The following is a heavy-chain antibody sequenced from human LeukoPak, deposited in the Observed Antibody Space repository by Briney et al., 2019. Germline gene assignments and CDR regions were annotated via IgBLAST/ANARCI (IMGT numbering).Heavy chain of an antibody. CDR1: GYTLTELS. V-gene: IGHV1-24*01. Sequence: GASVKVSCKVSGYTLTELSMHWVRQAPGKGLEWMGGFDPEDGETIYAQKFQGRVTMTEDTSTDTAYVELSSLRSEDTAVYYCATARDLRLNQGHDYYYMDVWGKGTTVTISS. J-gene: IGHJ6*03. CDR3: ATARDLRLNQGHDYYYMDV. CDR2: FDPEDGET. D-gene: IGHD1-14*01.